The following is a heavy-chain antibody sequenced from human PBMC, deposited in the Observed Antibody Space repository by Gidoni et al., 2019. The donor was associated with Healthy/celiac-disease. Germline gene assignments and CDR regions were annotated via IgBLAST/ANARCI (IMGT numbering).Heavy chain of an antibody. J-gene: IGHJ6*02. D-gene: IGHD1-7*01. Sequence: QVQLVQSGAEVQKPGSSVKVSCQASGGTFSSSAISWVRQAPGQGLEWMGGIIPIFGTANYAQKFQGRVTITADESTSTAYMELSSLRSEDTAVYYCARDLLGGDWNYVLYYYGMDVWGQGTTVTVSS. CDR2: IIPIFGTA. CDR1: GGTFSSSA. CDR3: ARDLLGGDWNYVLYYYGMDV. V-gene: IGHV1-69*01.